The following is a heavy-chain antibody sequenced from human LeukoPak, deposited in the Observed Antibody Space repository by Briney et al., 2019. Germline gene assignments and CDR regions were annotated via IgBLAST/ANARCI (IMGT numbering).Heavy chain of an antibody. CDR1: GFTFNDYA. CDR3: AKGEFNSGWSNLDF. J-gene: IGHJ4*02. Sequence: GGSLRLSCAASGFTFNDYAMNWVRQTPRKGLEWVSSLSGTGTNTYYADFVEGWFTISRDNSRNTLYLEMNSLRAEDTALYYCAKGEFNSGWSNLDFWGQGTLVTVSS. D-gene: IGHD6-19*01. CDR2: LSGTGTNT. V-gene: IGHV3-23*01.